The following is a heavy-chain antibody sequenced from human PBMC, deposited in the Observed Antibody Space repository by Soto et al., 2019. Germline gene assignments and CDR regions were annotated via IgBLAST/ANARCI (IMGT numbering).Heavy chain of an antibody. V-gene: IGHV3-23*01. D-gene: IGHD2-2*01. CDR1: GFTFSSYA. CDR3: AKDPPTLIVVVPAAMRRTNELVDV. Sequence: GGSLRLSCAASGFTFSSYAMSWVRQAPGKGLEWVSAISGSGGSTYYADSVKGRFTISRDNSKNTLYLQMNSLRAEDTAVYYWAKDPPTLIVVVPAAMRRTNELVDVWGKGTTVTVSS. CDR2: ISGSGGST. J-gene: IGHJ6*04.